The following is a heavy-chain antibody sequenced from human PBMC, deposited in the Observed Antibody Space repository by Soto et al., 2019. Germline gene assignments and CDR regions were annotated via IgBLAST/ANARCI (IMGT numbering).Heavy chain of an antibody. CDR2: IYYSGST. CDR3: ARVAGSYYYDSSGSYFDY. J-gene: IGHJ4*02. D-gene: IGHD3-22*01. CDR1: GGSISSGGYY. V-gene: IGHV4-31*03. Sequence: QVQLQESGPGLVKPSQTLSLTYTVSGGSISSGGYYWSWIRQHPGKGLEWIGYIYYSGSTYYNPSLKSRVTISVDTSKNQFSLKLSSVTAADTAVYYCARVAGSYYYDSSGSYFDYWGQGTLVTVSS.